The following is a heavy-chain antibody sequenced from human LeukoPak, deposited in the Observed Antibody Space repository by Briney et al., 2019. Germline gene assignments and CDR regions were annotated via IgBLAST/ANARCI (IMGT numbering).Heavy chain of an antibody. D-gene: IGHD3-10*01. CDR3: ARHRPVLWCGEPRSRSDY. J-gene: IGHJ4*02. Sequence: SETLSLPCTVSGGSISSYYWSWIRQPPGKGLEWIGYIYYSGSTNYNPSLKSRVTISVDTSKNQFSPKLSSVTAADTAVYYCARHRPVLWCGEPRSRSDYEGQVTLVTVSS. V-gene: IGHV4-59*08. CDR1: GGSISSYY. CDR2: IYYSGST.